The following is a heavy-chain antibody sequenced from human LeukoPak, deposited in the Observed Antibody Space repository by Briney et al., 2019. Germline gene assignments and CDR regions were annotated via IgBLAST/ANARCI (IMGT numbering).Heavy chain of an antibody. D-gene: IGHD2/OR15-2a*01. CDR1: GYSFAIYW. CDR2: IYPGDSDT. CDR3: ATHSNLFDY. J-gene: IGHJ4*02. V-gene: IGHV5-51*01. Sequence: GGSLKISCKGSGYSFAIYWIGWVRQMPGKGLEWMGIIYPGDSDTRYSPSFQGQVTISADKSINTAYLQRSSLKASDTAMYYCATHSNLFDYWGQGTLVTVSS.